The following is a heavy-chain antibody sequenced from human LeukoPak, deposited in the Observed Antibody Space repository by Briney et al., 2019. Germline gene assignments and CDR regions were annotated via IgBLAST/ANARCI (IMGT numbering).Heavy chain of an antibody. V-gene: IGHV4-59*01. D-gene: IGHD4-23*01. CDR1: GGSISSYY. CDR3: ARIEDYGGNSVNY. CDR2: IYYSGST. J-gene: IGHJ4*02. Sequence: PSETLSLTCTVSGGSISSYYWSWIRQPPGKGLEWIGYIYYSGSTNYNPSLKSRVTISVDTSKNQFSLELSSVTAADTAVYYCARIEDYGGNSVNYWGQGTLVTVSS.